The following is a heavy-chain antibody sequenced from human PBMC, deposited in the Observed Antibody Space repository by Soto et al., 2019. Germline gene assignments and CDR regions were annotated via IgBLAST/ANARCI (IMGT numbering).Heavy chain of an antibody. CDR2: ISGSGGSI. Sequence: EVQLLESGGGLVQPGGSLRLSCAASGFTFSTYAMNWVRQAPGNGLEWVSAISGSGGSIHYADSVKVRFTISRDIATNTLYLQMNSLRDEEMAVYHCVKGYWKGDVWGQGTTVTVSS. D-gene: IGHD1-1*01. CDR3: VKGYWKGDV. J-gene: IGHJ6*02. CDR1: GFTFSTYA. V-gene: IGHV3-23*01.